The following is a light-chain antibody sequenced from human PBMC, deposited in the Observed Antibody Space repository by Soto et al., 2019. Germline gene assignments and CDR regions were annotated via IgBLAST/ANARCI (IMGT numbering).Light chain of an antibody. CDR2: GAS. V-gene: IGKV3-20*01. CDR3: QQYGSSPWIT. CDR1: QSGSSNY. Sequence: EIVLTQSPGTLSLSPGERATLSCRASQSGSSNYLAWYQQKPGQAPRLLIYGASSRATGIPDRFSGSGSGTDFTLTISRLEPEDFAVYYCQQYGSSPWITFGQGTRLEIK. J-gene: IGKJ5*01.